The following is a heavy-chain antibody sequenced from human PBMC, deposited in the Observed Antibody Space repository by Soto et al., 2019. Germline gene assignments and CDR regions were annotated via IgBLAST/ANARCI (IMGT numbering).Heavy chain of an antibody. J-gene: IGHJ3*02. V-gene: IGHV1-69*13. D-gene: IGHD3-22*01. CDR2: FIPIFGTA. Sequence: SVNVSCQASGGTFSIYAISWVRRAPGQGLEWMGGFIPIFGTANYAQKFQGRVTITADESTSTAYMELSSLRSEDTAVYYCARDRPPYYDSSGFSLGGAFDIWGQGTMVTVSS. CDR1: GGTFSIYA. CDR3: ARDRPPYYDSSGFSLGGAFDI.